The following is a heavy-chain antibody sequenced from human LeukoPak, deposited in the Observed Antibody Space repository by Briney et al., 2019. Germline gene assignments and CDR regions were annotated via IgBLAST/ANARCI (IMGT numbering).Heavy chain of an antibody. D-gene: IGHD2-15*01. V-gene: IGHV3-23*01. Sequence: GGSLRLSCAASGFTFNNYAMSWVRQAPGKGLEWVSGISGSGGSTYYADSVKGRFSISRDNSKNMLYLQMNSLRAEDTAIYYCARDYCSGGSCLPLEYWGQGTLVTVSS. CDR3: ARDYCSGGSCLPLEY. CDR1: GFTFNNYA. J-gene: IGHJ4*02. CDR2: ISGSGGST.